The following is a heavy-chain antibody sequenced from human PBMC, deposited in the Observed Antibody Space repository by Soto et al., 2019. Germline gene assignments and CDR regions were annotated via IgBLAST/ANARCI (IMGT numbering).Heavy chain of an antibody. CDR2: ISGSGDYT. CDR3: MSRHRGTPWDY. D-gene: IGHD1-1*01. J-gene: IGHJ4*02. Sequence: GGSLRLSCAASGFTFSSYAMTWVRQAPGKGLEWVSSISGSGDYTYYADSVKGRFTISRDNSKNTLYLQMNSLRAEDTAVYYCMSRHRGTPWDYWGQGTQV. CDR1: GFTFSSYA. V-gene: IGHV3-23*01.